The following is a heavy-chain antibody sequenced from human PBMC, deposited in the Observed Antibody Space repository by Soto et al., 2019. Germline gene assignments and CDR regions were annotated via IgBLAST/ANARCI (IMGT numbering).Heavy chain of an antibody. CDR1: GFSFGRYA. CDR3: AKIYDFWSRHHDSFDV. CDR2: TSGSGGDT. D-gene: IGHD3-3*01. Sequence: QLFESGGGLVQPGGSLRLSCVASGFSFGRYAMTWVRQAPGKGLEWVSGTSGSGGDTYYADSVKGRFTISRDNPKNTLYLQMNSLRVEDTAVFYCAKIYDFWSRHHDSFDVWDQGTLVTVSS. V-gene: IGHV3-23*01. J-gene: IGHJ3*01.